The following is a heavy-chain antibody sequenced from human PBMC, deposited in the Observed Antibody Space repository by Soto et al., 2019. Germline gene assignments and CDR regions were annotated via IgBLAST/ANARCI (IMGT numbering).Heavy chain of an antibody. CDR1: GGSISSSNW. CDR2: IYHSGST. D-gene: IGHD6-13*01. V-gene: IGHV4-4*02. J-gene: IGHJ6*02. CDR3: ARGIAAAVIDYYYYGMDA. Sequence: TLSLTCAVSGGSISSSNWWSWVRQPPGKGLEWIGEIYHSGSTNYNPSLKSRVTISVDKSKNQFSLKLSSVTAADTAVYYCARGIAAAVIDYYYYGMDAWGQGTTVTVSS.